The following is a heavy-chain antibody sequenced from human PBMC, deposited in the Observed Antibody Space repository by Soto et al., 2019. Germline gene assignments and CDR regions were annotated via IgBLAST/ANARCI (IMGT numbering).Heavy chain of an antibody. CDR2: INHGGST. Sequence: SETLSLTCAVYTGSFSGYYWSWIRQPPGKGLEWIGEINHGGSTNYNPSLKSRVIISVDTSKNQFSLKLSSVTAADTAVYYCARGYCSGRSCYQLNYFDPWGQGTLDTVSS. V-gene: IGHV4-34*01. J-gene: IGHJ5*02. CDR1: TGSFSGYY. CDR3: ARGYCSGRSCYQLNYFDP. D-gene: IGHD2-15*01.